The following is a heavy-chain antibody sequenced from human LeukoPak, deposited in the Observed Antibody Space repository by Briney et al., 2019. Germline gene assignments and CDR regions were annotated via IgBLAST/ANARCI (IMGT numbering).Heavy chain of an antibody. V-gene: IGHV1-18*01. J-gene: IGHJ5*02. D-gene: IGHD3-10*01. CDR3: ARTYYYGSGSYTWFDP. Sequence: GASVKVSCKASGYTFTSYGISWVRQAPGQGLEWMGWISAYNGNTNYAQKLLGRVTMTTDTSTSTAYMELRSLRSDDTAVYYCARTYYYGSGSYTWFDPWGQGTLVTVSS. CDR2: ISAYNGNT. CDR1: GYTFTSYG.